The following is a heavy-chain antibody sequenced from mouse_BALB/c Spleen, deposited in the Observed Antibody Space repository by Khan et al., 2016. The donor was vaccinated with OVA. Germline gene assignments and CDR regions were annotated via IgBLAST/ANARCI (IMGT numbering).Heavy chain of an antibody. V-gene: IGHV3-2*02. J-gene: IGHJ2*01. CDR2: ISYSGNT. Sequence: VQLKQSGPGLVKPSQSLSLTCTVTGYSITSDYAWNLIRQLPGNTLELMGIISYSGNTKYNPTLKSRITITRDTSTNTFFLQLNSVTFEDTATYYCARVYGGDFDDWGQGTALTVSS. CDR3: ARVYGGDFDD. CDR1: GYSITSDYA. D-gene: IGHD1-1*01.